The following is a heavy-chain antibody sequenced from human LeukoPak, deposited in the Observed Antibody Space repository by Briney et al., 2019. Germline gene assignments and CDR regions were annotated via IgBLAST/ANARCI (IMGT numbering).Heavy chain of an antibody. CDR3: ASMYSSSWYSAYYYYYGMDV. CDR1: GFTFSDYY. D-gene: IGHD6-13*01. J-gene: IGHJ6*02. CDR2: ISSSGSTI. V-gene: IGHV3-11*04. Sequence: TGGSLRLSCAASGFTFSDYYMNWIRQAPGKGLEWVSYISSSGSTIYYADSVKGRFTISRDNAKNSLYLQMNSLRAEDTAVYYCASMYSSSWYSAYYYYYGMDVWGQGTTVTVSS.